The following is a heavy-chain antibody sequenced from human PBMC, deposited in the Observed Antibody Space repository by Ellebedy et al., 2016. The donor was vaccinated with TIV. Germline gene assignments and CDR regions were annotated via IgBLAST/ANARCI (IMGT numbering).Heavy chain of an antibody. CDR1: GDSITSSTYL. CDR3: ARAIHFDWLLPPAFDY. Sequence: MPSETLSLTCTVSGDSITSSTYLWGWIRQPPGKGLEWIATIHDRGTTYYHPSLKSRVTISVDTSKNQFSLRLNSVTAADTAIYYCARAIHFDWLLPPAFDYWGRGALVTVSS. D-gene: IGHD3-9*01. CDR2: IHDRGTT. V-gene: IGHV4-39*07. J-gene: IGHJ4*02.